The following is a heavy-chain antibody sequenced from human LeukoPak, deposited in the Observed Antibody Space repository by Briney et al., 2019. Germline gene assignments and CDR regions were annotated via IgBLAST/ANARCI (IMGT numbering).Heavy chain of an antibody. J-gene: IGHJ4*02. CDR2: INTDGTTT. CDR3: VRALGDY. Sequence: GGSLRLSCAASGFTFSDHWMYWVRQAPGKGLVSVSHINTDGTTTNYADSVKGRFTISRDNAKNTLYLQMNGLRAEDTAVYYCVRALGDYWGQGTLVTVSS. D-gene: IGHD3-16*01. V-gene: IGHV3-74*01. CDR1: GFTFSDHW.